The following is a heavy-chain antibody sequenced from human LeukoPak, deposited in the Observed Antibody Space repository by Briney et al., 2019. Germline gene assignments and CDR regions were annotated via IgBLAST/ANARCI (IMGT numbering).Heavy chain of an antibody. CDR3: AREDWGSGSIDY. V-gene: IGHV4-4*07. CDR2: IYTSGST. D-gene: IGHD7-27*01. J-gene: IGHJ4*02. CDR1: GGSISSYH. Sequence: PSETLSLTCTVSGGSISSYHWSWIRQPAGKGLEWIGRIYTSGSTNYNPSLKSRVTMSVDTSKNQFSLKLSSVTATDTAIYYCAREDWGSGSIDYWGQGTLVTVSS.